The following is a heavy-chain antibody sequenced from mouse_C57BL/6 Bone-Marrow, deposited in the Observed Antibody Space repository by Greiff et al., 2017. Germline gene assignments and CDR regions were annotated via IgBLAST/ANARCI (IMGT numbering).Heavy chain of an antibody. V-gene: IGHV1-74*01. CDR2: IHPSDSDT. CDR3: AAHYCGSSYVYAMDY. Sequence: QVQLQQSGAELVKPGASVKVSCKASGYTFTSYWMHWVKQRPGQGLEWIGRIHPSDSDTNYNQKFKGKATLTVDKSSSTAYMQLSSLTSEDSAVADCAAHYCGSSYVYAMDYWGQGTSVTVSS. J-gene: IGHJ4*01. D-gene: IGHD1-1*01. CDR1: GYTFTSYW.